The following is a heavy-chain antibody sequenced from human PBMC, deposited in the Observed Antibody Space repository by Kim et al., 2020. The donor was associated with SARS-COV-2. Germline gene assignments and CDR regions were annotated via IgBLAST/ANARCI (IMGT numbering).Heavy chain of an antibody. CDR1: GFTFSSHG. V-gene: IGHV3-30*03. J-gene: IGHJ5*02. CDR2: ISYEGSTQ. CDR3: ARNWVVDTDLGP. D-gene: IGHD2-15*01. Sequence: GGSLRLSCAASGFTFSSHGMHWVRQAPGKGLEWVALISYEGSTQKYTDSVKGRFTVSRDNSKNTLFLQMNSLRPEDTAVYYCARNWVVDTDLGPWGQGNLVTVSS.